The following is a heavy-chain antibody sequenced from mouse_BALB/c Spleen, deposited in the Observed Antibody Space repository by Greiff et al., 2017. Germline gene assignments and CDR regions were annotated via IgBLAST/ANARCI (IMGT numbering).Heavy chain of an antibody. Sequence: EVQLQESGGGLVQPGGSLRLSCATSGFTFTDYYMSWVRQPPGKALEWLGFIRHKANGYTTEYSASVKGRFTISRDNSQSILYLQMNTLRAEDSATYYCARRGYAMDYWGQGTSVTVSS. CDR2: IRHKANGYTT. J-gene: IGHJ4*01. CDR3: ARRGYAMDY. V-gene: IGHV7-3*02. CDR1: GFTFTDYY.